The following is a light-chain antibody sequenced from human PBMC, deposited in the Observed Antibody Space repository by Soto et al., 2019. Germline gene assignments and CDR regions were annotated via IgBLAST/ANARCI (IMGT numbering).Light chain of an antibody. CDR3: QQYNNWPPLP. Sequence: EIVMTQSPATLSVSPGERATLSCRASQSVSSNLAWYQQKPGQAPRLLIYGASTRATGIPARFSGSGSGTEFTLTISRLQSEDFAGYYCQQYNNWPPLPFGGGTKVEIK. CDR1: QSVSSN. CDR2: GAS. J-gene: IGKJ4*01. V-gene: IGKV3-15*01.